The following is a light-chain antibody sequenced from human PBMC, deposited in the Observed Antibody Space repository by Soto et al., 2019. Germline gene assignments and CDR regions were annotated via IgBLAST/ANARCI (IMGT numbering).Light chain of an antibody. CDR3: QQSYTTPLT. CDR1: QTISNY. CDR2: AAS. J-gene: IGKJ4*01. Sequence: IQMTQSPSSLSASVGDRVTITCRASQTISNYLNWYQQKPGKAPHLLIYAASSLQSGVPSRFSGGGSGTDFTLTNSSLQPEDFASYYCQQSYTTPLTFGGGTKVEIK. V-gene: IGKV1-39*01.